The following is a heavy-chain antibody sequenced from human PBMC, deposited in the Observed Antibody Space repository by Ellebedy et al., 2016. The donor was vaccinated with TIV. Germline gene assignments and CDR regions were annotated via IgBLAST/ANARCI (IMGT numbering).Heavy chain of an antibody. D-gene: IGHD2-21*01. Sequence: GESLKISCAASGFTFSNYDMHWVRQATGKGLEWVSAIGTAGDTYYSGSVKGRFTISRENAKNTLYLQMNSLRAEDTAVYYCAREIPYGYWGQGTLVTVSS. V-gene: IGHV3-13*01. CDR3: AREIPYGY. CDR1: GFTFSNYD. CDR2: IGTAGDT. J-gene: IGHJ4*02.